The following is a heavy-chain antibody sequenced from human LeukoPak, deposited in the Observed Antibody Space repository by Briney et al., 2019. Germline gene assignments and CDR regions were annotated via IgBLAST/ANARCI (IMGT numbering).Heavy chain of an antibody. Sequence: GGSLRLSCADSGFTFDDYAMHWVRQVPGKGLEWVSGISWNSGSIGYADSVKGRFTISRDNAKNSLYLQMNSLRAEDTALYYCAKDIAAASTAFDYWGQGTLVTVSS. J-gene: IGHJ4*02. CDR1: GFTFDDYA. CDR2: ISWNSGSI. V-gene: IGHV3-9*01. D-gene: IGHD2-2*01. CDR3: AKDIAAASTAFDY.